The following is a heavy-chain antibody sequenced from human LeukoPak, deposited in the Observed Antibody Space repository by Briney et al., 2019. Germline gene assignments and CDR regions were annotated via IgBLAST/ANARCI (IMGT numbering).Heavy chain of an antibody. CDR3: AREHSYYFGSETSTLDV. Sequence: SGTLSLTCTFSGASISTGGYYWTWIRQPPGEGLEWIGYIYYTGSIDYNPSLKSRLTISLDTSKSQFSLKLNSVTAADTAVYYCAREHSYYFGSETSTLDVWGQGTAVTVSS. J-gene: IGHJ6*02. CDR1: GASISTGGYY. D-gene: IGHD3-10*01. CDR2: IYYTGSI. V-gene: IGHV4-31*03.